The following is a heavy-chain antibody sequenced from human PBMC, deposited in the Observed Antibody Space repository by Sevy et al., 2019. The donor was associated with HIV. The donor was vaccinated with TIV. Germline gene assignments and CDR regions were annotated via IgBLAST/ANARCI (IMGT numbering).Heavy chain of an antibody. V-gene: IGHV4-59*12. CDR2: IHYSGNT. D-gene: IGHD1-7*01. CDR1: GDSISVYY. J-gene: IGHJ4*02. Sequence: SETLSLTCTVSGDSISVYYWSWIRQPPGKGLEWIGNIHYSGNTNYNPSLRGRVTISLDTSKTQFSLKLTSVTAADTAVYYCARDWELGYWGQGTLVTVSS. CDR3: ARDWELGY.